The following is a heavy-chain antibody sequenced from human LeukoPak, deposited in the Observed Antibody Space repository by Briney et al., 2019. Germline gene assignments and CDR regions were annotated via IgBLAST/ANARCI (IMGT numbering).Heavy chain of an antibody. CDR1: GFTFSDYY. Sequence: GGSLRLFCAASGFTFSDYYMSWIRQAPGKGLEWVSYISTSGSTIYYADSVKGRFAISRDNAKNSLYLQMNSLRAEDTAVYYCTREYASSHSSGYWGQGTLVTVSS. CDR2: ISTSGSTI. V-gene: IGHV3-11*01. CDR3: TREYASSHSSGY. J-gene: IGHJ4*02. D-gene: IGHD3-10*01.